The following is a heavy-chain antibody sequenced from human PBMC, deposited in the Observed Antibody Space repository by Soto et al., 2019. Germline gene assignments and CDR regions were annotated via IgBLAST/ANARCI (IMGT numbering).Heavy chain of an antibody. CDR1: GGPFSSYA. CDR3: ARCGYSFGSGILLVDAFEV. CDR2: IIPIFGTP. J-gene: IGHJ3*01. Sequence: QVQLVQSGAEVKKPGSSVKVSCKASGGPFSSYAFSWVRQAPGQGLEWMGGIIPIFGTPNHAQKFQGRVVITGDEFTITAYMALISLRLEVSAIYYCARCGYSFGSGILLVDAFEVWGQGTKVIVSS. V-gene: IGHV1-69*01. D-gene: IGHD3-10*01.